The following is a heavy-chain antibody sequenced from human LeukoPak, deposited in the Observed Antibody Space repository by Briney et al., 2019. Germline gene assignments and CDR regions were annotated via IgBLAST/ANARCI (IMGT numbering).Heavy chain of an antibody. CDR2: INPSGGST. J-gene: IGHJ4*02. V-gene: IGHV1-46*01. Sequence: GASVKVSCKASGYTFTSYYMHWVRQAPGQGLEWMGIINPSGGSTSYAQKFQGRVTMTRDTSTSTVYMELSSLRSEDTAVYYCARDGSRRFGELLYHDFDYWGQGTLVTVSS. D-gene: IGHD3-10*01. CDR1: GYTFTSYY. CDR3: ARDGSRRFGELLYHDFDY.